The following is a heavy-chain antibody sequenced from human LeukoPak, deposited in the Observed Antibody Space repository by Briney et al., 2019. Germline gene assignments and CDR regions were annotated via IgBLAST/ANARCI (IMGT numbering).Heavy chain of an antibody. J-gene: IGHJ5*02. Sequence: GASLKISCKGSGYSFTSYWISWVRQMPGKGLEWMGRIDPSDSYTNYSPSFQGHVTISADKSISTAYLRWSSLKASDTAMHYCARHRFGLAAIDWFDPWGQGTLVTVSS. CDR3: ARHRFGLAAIDWFDP. CDR1: GYSFTSYW. D-gene: IGHD2-15*01. V-gene: IGHV5-10-1*01. CDR2: IDPSDSYT.